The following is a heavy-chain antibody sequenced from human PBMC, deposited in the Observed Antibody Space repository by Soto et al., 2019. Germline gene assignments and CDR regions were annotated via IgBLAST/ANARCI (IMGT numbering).Heavy chain of an antibody. CDR2: ISYDGSNK. CDR1: GFTFSSYG. Sequence: PGGSLRLSCAASGFTFSSYGMHWVRQAPGKGLEWVAVISYDGSNKYYADSVKGRFTISRDNSKNTLYLQITSLRAEDTAVYYCAKYGMDVWGKGTRVTVSS. J-gene: IGHJ6*04. CDR3: AKYGMDV. V-gene: IGHV3-30*18.